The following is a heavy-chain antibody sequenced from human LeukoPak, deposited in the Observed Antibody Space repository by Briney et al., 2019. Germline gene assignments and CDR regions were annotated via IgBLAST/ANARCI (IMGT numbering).Heavy chain of an antibody. Sequence: PSETLSLTCTVSGGSISSYYWSWIRQPPGKGLEWIGYIYYSGSTNYNPSLKSRVTISVDTSKNQFSLKVDSVTATDTAVYYCARRGDDYAYWYFDLWGRGTLVSVSS. V-gene: IGHV4-59*01. D-gene: IGHD4-17*01. CDR3: ARRGDDYAYWYFDL. CDR2: IYYSGST. CDR1: GGSISSYY. J-gene: IGHJ2*01.